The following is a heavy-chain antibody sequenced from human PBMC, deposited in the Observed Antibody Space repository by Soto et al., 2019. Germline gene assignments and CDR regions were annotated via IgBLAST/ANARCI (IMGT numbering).Heavy chain of an antibody. J-gene: IGHJ4*02. V-gene: IGHV3-74*01. Sequence: GGSLRLSCTASGVTFISYWMHWVRQAPGKGLVWVSRINLDGSSTTYADSVKGRFTISRDNAKNTLYLQMNSLGAEDTAVYYCARSTQNLDSWGQGTLVTVS. CDR2: INLDGSST. CDR1: GVTFISYW. CDR3: ARSTQNLDS.